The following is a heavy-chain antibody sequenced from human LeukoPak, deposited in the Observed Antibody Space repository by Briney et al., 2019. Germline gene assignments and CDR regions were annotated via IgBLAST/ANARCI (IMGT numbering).Heavy chain of an antibody. Sequence: GGSLRLSCAASGFTFRSYDMSWVRRAPGKGLEWVSTLSGSGDNTYYADSVKGRFTISRDNSKNTLFLQMNSMRAEDTAVYYCAKEVWSAMYYFDFWGQGTLVTVSS. CDR2: LSGSGDNT. J-gene: IGHJ4*02. V-gene: IGHV3-23*01. CDR3: AKEVWSAMYYFDF. D-gene: IGHD2-2*01. CDR1: GFTFRSYD.